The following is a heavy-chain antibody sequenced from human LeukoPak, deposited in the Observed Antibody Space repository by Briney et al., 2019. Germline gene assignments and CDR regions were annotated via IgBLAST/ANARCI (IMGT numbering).Heavy chain of an antibody. CDR2: IWYDGSNK. CDR1: GFTFSSYG. D-gene: IGHD4-17*01. J-gene: IGHJ6*02. CDR3: ARVGSATVITSDYYYGMDV. Sequence: GGSLRLSCAASGFTFSSYGMHWVRQAPGKGLEWVAVIWYDGSNKYYADSVKGRFTISRDNSKNTLYLQMNSLRAEDTAVYYCARVGSATVITSDYYYGMDVWGQGTTVTVSS. V-gene: IGHV3-33*01.